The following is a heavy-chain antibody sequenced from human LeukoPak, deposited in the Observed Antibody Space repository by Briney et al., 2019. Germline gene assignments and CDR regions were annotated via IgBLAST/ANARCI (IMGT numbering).Heavy chain of an antibody. V-gene: IGHV3-48*02. Sequence: GGSLRLSCAASGFTFSSYSMNWVRQAPGKGLEWVSYISNSSSTIYYADSVKGRFTISRHNAKNSLYLQMNSLRDEHTAVYYCARHITVTTGMDVRGQGPTVTVSS. CDR3: ARHITVTTGMDV. CDR1: GFTFSSYS. D-gene: IGHD4-11*01. CDR2: ISNSSSTI. J-gene: IGHJ6*02.